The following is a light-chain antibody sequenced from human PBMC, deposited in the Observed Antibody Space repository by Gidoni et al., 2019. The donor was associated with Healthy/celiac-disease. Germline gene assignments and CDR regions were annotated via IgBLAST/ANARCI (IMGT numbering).Light chain of an antibody. J-gene: IGLJ2*01. CDR3: AAWDDSLV. V-gene: IGLV1-44*01. CDR1: SSNIGSNT. Sequence: QSVLTQPPSASGTPGQRVTISCSGSSSNIGSNTVNWYQQLPGTAPKLHIYSNNQRPSGVPDRFSGSKSGTSASLAISGLQSEDEADYYCAAWDDSLVFGGGTKLTVL. CDR2: SNN.